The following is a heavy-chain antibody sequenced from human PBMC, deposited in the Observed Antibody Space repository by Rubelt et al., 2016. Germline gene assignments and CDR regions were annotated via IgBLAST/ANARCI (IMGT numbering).Heavy chain of an antibody. J-gene: IGHJ6*02. CDR2: INPIFGTA. V-gene: IGHV1-69*01. CDR1: GYTFTGYY. CDR3: ARDRNYYGMDV. Sequence: QVQLVQSGAEVKKPGASVKVSCKASGYTFTGYYMHWVRQAPGQGLEWMGWINPIFGTANYAKKFQGRVTITADESTSTAYMELSSLRSEDTAVYYCARDRNYYGMDVWGQGTTVTVSS.